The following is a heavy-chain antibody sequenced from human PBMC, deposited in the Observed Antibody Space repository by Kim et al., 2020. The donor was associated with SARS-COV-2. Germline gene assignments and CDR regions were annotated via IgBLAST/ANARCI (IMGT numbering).Heavy chain of an antibody. V-gene: IGHV4-59*13. CDR3: ARAVVVATDYFDY. J-gene: IGHJ4*02. D-gene: IGHD2-21*01. Sequence: SETLSLTCTVSGDSITDYYWSWIRQPPGKGLEYIGYVYHSGSTNYNPSLKSRVTISLDTSKNQFSLELNSVTAADTAVYYCARAVVVATDYFDYWGQGALVTVSS. CDR1: GDSITDYY. CDR2: VYHSGST.